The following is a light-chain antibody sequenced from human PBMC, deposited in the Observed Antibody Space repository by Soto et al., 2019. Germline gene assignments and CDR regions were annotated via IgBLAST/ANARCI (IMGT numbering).Light chain of an antibody. CDR3: QQYETFSGT. J-gene: IGKJ1*01. CDR2: GAS. Sequence: DIQNTNSPSSLSASVGDRLTITCRASRDISNSLAWYQQTPVKXPXXXXXGASSVHRGVPSRFSGSGSGTEFTPTISSLQPDDSATYYCQQYETFSGTFGPGTKVDIK. V-gene: IGKV1D-16*01. CDR1: RDISNS.